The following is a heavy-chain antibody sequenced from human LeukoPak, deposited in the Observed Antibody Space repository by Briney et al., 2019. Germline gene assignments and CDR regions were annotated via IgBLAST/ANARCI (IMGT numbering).Heavy chain of an antibody. CDR1: GFIFTKYG. Sequence: GGSLRLSCAASGFIFTKYGMHWVRQAPGKGLEWVAIIWHDGSQKHYADSVKGRFTTSRDDSENMLYLEMNSLRAEDTAVYYCGRVGYSGNSVPIDYWGQGTLVTVSS. J-gene: IGHJ4*02. V-gene: IGHV3-33*01. CDR2: IWHDGSQK. D-gene: IGHD4-23*01. CDR3: GRVGYSGNSVPIDY.